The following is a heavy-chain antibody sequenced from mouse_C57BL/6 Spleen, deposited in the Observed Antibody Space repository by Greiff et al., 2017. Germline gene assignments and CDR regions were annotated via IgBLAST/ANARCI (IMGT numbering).Heavy chain of an antibody. J-gene: IGHJ2*01. CDR3: AWDYGSSFDY. D-gene: IGHD1-1*01. V-gene: IGHV1-64*01. CDR2: IHPNSGST. CDR1: GYTFTSYW. Sequence: QVQLQQPGAELVKPGASVTLSCKASGYTFTSYWMHWVKQRPGQGLEWIGMIHPNSGSTNYNEKFKSKATLTVDKSSSTAYMQLSSLTSEDSAVYYCAWDYGSSFDYWGQGTTLTVSS.